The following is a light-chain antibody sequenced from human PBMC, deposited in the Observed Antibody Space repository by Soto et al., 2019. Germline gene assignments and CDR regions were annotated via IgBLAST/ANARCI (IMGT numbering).Light chain of an antibody. CDR1: SSDVGGYNY. Sequence: QSALTQPASVSGSPGQSITISCTGTSSDVGGYNYVSWYQQHPGKAPKLMIYDVSNRPSGVSNLFSGSKSGNTASLTISGLQDEDEADYYCSSYTSGSTLVFGGGTKVTVL. CDR3: SSYTSGSTLV. V-gene: IGLV2-14*01. J-gene: IGLJ2*01. CDR2: DVS.